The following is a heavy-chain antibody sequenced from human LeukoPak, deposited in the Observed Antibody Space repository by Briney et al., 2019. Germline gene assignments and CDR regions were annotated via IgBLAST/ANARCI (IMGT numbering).Heavy chain of an antibody. CDR1: GFIFSSYS. Sequence: GGSLRLSCAASGFIFSSYSMNWVRQAPGKGLQWVSYISSGSSGSISYADSVRGPFIISRDNAKNLLFLQMNNLRAEDTAVYFCARDFGYCSAGSCYPLDYWGQGTLVSVSS. CDR3: ARDFGYCSAGSCYPLDY. J-gene: IGHJ4*02. CDR2: ISSGSSGSI. V-gene: IGHV3-48*04. D-gene: IGHD2-15*01.